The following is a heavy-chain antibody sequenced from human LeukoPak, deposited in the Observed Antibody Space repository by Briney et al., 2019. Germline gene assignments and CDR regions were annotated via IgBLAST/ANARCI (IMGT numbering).Heavy chain of an antibody. D-gene: IGHD5-24*01. CDR3: ARDRGDGYNFRSDGPFDY. Sequence: PRRSLRLSRAASGFTFSNYAMHGVRQAPAKGLEWVALISYDGSNIYYADSVKGRFTISRDNSKNTLYLQMNSLRAEDAAVFYCARDRGDGYNFRSDGPFDYWGQGTLVTVSS. V-gene: IGHV3-30*04. J-gene: IGHJ4*02. CDR1: GFTFSNYA. CDR2: ISYDGSNI.